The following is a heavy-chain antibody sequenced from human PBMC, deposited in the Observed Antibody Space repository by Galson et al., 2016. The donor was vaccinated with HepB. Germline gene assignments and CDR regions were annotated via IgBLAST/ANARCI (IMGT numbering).Heavy chain of an antibody. D-gene: IGHD1-14*01. CDR3: AKGGRAVTARRGLDS. J-gene: IGHJ4*02. CDR1: GFTFNNYA. Sequence: SLRLSCAASGFTFNNYAMSWVRQAPGKGLEWVSVISGGGTYSYSADSVKGRFTISRDNSKNTVHLQIDSLRVEDTARYYCAKGGRAVTARRGLDSWGQGTRVTVSS. V-gene: IGHV3-23*01. CDR2: ISGGGTYS.